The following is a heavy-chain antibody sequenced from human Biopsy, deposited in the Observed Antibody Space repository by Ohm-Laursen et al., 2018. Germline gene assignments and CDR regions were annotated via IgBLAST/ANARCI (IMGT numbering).Heavy chain of an antibody. CDR2: ISETSSHI. CDR3: ARSVGIMAAPIDY. J-gene: IGHJ4*02. Sequence: SLRLSCAASGFSVSSYDMNWVRQAPGKGLEWVSYISETSSHIYDADSVRGRFTVARDIAKNSLYLQMNSLRAEDTAVYYCARSVGIMAAPIDYWGQGILVTVSS. CDR1: GFSVSSYD. D-gene: IGHD3-16*01. V-gene: IGHV3-21*04.